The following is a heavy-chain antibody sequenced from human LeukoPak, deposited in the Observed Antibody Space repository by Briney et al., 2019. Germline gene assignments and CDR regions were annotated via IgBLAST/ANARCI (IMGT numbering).Heavy chain of an antibody. J-gene: IGHJ4*02. Sequence: GGSLRLSCAASGFTFTIYAMNWVRQAPGKGLEWVSAISGSGGSTYYADSVKGRFTISRGNSKNTLYLQMNSLRAEDTAVYYCAKDLVGGGYLTSTFDYWGQGSLVTVSS. V-gene: IGHV3-23*01. CDR2: ISGSGGST. CDR1: GFTFTIYA. CDR3: AKDLVGGGYLTSTFDY. D-gene: IGHD5-12*01.